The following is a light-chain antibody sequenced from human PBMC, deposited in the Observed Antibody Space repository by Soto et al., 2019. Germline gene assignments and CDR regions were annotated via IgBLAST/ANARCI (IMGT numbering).Light chain of an antibody. Sequence: DIQMTQSPSTLSASVGDRVTITCRASQSISSWLAWYQQKPGKAPNLLIYKASSLESGVPSRFSGSGSGTEFPLTISSLQPDDFATYYGQQYNSYPLTFVGGTKVEIK. CDR2: KAS. CDR1: QSISSW. CDR3: QQYNSYPLT. J-gene: IGKJ4*01. V-gene: IGKV1-5*03.